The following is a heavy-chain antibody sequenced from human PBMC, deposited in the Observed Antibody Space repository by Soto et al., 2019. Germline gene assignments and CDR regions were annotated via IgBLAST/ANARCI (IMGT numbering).Heavy chain of an antibody. V-gene: IGHV3-9*01. J-gene: IGHJ4*02. CDR1: GFNFNSYF. Sequence: GGPRNLSFEPSGFNFNSYFMHWARQLPGKGLECVATIHPTSNLKGYADSVRGRFTISRDNTKNSLYLEMNSLRTEDTAFYFCVKDAPNGSVDYWGQGTLVTVSS. CDR2: IHPTSNLK. D-gene: IGHD2-2*03. CDR3: VKDAPNGSVDY.